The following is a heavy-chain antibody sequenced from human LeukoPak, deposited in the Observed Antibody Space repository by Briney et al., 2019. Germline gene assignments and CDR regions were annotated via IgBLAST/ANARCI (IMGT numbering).Heavy chain of an antibody. CDR1: GGSIGSSSYY. Sequence: SETLSLTCTVSGGSIGSSSYYWGWIRQPPGKGLEWIGSIYYSGSTYYNPSLKSRVTISVDTSKNQFSLKLTSVTAADTAVYYCARGPYKYDGSGAFDIWGQGTMVTVSS. V-gene: IGHV4-39*01. J-gene: IGHJ3*02. D-gene: IGHD3-22*01. CDR2: IYYSGST. CDR3: ARGPYKYDGSGAFDI.